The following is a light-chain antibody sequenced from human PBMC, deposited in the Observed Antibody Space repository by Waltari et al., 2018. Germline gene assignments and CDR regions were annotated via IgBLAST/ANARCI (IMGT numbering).Light chain of an antibody. J-gene: IGLJ3*02. CDR2: RNN. V-gene: IGLV1-47*01. CDR1: SSTIGSNY. CDR3: AAWDDSLSGPGV. Sequence: QSVLPQPPSASGTPGQRVPISCSGSSSTIGSNYLSWYQQLPGTAPKLLIYRNNQRPSGVPDRFSGSKSGTSASLAISGLRSEDEADYYCAAWDDSLSGPGVFGGGTKLTVL.